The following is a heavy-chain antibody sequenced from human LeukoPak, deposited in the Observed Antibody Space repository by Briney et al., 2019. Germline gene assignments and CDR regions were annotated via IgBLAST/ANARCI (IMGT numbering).Heavy chain of an antibody. CDR1: GFTFTNYW. CDR2: IKEDGSEE. J-gene: IGHJ4*02. V-gene: IGHV3-7*01. Sequence: PGGSLRLSCAASGFTFTNYWMSWVRQAPGKGLEWVANIKEDGSEEYYVDFVKGRFTISRDNAKNSVFLQMNSLRAEDTAIYYCVRVGGYFDNWGQGTLVTVSS. D-gene: IGHD2-15*01. CDR3: VRVGGYFDN.